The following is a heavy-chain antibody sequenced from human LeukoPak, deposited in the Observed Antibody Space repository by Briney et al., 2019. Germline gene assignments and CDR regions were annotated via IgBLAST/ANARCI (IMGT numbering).Heavy chain of an antibody. CDR1: GFTFSDHY. V-gene: IGHV3-72*01. J-gene: IGHJ3*02. Sequence: PGGSLRLSCAASGFTFSDHYMDWVRQAPGKGLEGVGRTRNKAKSSTTEYAASVKGRFTISRDDSKNSLYLQMNSLKTEDTAVYYCARGHFSSGWHAFDIWGQGTLVTVSS. CDR2: TRNKAKSSTT. D-gene: IGHD6-19*01. CDR3: ARGHFSSGWHAFDI.